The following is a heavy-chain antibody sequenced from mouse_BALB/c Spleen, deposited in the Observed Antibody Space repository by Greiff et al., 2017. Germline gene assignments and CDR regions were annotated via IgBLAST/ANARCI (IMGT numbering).Heavy chain of an antibody. D-gene: IGHD2-10*02. J-gene: IGHJ4*01. V-gene: IGHV1-5*01. CDR1: GYTFTSYW. CDR3: ASGYGNYGNYAMDC. CDR2: IYPGYGGT. Sequence: EVQLQQSGTVLARPGASVKMSCKASGYTFTSYWMHWVKQRPGQGLEWIGDIYPGYGGTSYNQKFKGKAKLTADTSTSTAYMELNSLTSEDSAVYYCASGYGNYGNYAMDCWGQGTSVTVSS.